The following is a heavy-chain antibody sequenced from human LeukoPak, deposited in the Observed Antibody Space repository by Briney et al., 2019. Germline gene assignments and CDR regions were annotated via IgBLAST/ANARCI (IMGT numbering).Heavy chain of an antibody. V-gene: IGHV4-59*01. CDR3: ARETVPSTYYDFWSGSYWFDP. CDR1: GGSISSYY. J-gene: IGHJ5*02. Sequence: SETLSLTCTVSGGSISSYYWSWIRQPPGKGLEWIGYIYYSGSTNYNPSLKSRVTIAVDTSKNQFSLKLSSVTAADTAVYYCARETVPSTYYDFWSGSYWFDPWGQGTLVTVSS. CDR2: IYYSGST. D-gene: IGHD3-3*01.